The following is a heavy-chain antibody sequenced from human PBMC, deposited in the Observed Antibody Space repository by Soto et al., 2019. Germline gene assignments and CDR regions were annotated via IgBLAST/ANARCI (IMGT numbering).Heavy chain of an antibody. CDR3: VRAPLERYSADYFDN. CDR2: MNPNSGNT. CDR1: GYTFTNND. D-gene: IGHD2-15*01. Sequence: ASVKVSCKASGYTFTNNDINWVRQATGQGLEWMGWMNPNSGNTGYAQKFQGRVTMTRDTSISTAYMELSSLRSEDTAVYYCVRAPLERYSADYFDNWGQGTLVTVSS. V-gene: IGHV1-8*01. J-gene: IGHJ4*02.